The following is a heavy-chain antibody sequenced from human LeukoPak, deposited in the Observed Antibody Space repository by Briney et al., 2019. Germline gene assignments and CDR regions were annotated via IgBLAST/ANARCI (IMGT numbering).Heavy chain of an antibody. Sequence: GGSLRLSCAASGCTFSDSAVSWVRHSPGEGLKWVSSISDTGGRTYYADSVKGRFTITRDNSRNTVNLQMNSLRAGDTARYYCAKGGQDFDFWRFDLWGQGILAIVSS. CDR1: GCTFSDSA. CDR2: ISDTGGRT. J-gene: IGHJ5*02. CDR3: AKGGQDFDFWRFDL. V-gene: IGHV3-23*01. D-gene: IGHD3-3*01.